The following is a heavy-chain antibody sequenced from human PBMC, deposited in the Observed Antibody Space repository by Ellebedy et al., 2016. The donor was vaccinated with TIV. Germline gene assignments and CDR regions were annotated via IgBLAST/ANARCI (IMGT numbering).Heavy chain of an antibody. J-gene: IGHJ4*02. CDR3: ARSMTTVTSWDFLY. V-gene: IGHV1-18*01. Sequence: AASVKVSCKASGYTFGVYGINWLRQAPGQGLEWMGWINTYNGNTNYAPKFHDRVTMTTDTSTSTAYLEVRSLRSDDTAVYYCARSMTTVTSWDFLYWGQGTLVVVSS. CDR1: GYTFGVYG. D-gene: IGHD4-17*01. CDR2: INTYNGNT.